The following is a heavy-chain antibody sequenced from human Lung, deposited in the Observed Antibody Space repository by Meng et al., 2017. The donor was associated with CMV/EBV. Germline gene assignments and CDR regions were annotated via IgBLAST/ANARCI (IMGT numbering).Heavy chain of an antibody. CDR3: ARDIVSIFGVAKPYYYYYYGMDV. V-gene: IGHV3-48*03. Sequence: GGPXRFSCAASGFTLSSYAMNWFRKAPGKGLDWVSSISSSGSNIYYADSVKGRFTISRDNAKNSLYLQMNSLRAEDTAVYYCARDIVSIFGVAKPYYYYYYGMDVXGQGXTVTVSS. J-gene: IGHJ6*02. CDR1: GFTLSSYA. CDR2: ISSSGSNI. D-gene: IGHD3-3*01.